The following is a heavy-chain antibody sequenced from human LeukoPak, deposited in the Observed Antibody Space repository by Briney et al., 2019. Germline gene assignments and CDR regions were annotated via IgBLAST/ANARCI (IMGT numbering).Heavy chain of an antibody. CDR2: IYYSGST. CDR3: AVGGVYLRGGAEAFDI. V-gene: IGHV4-31*03. D-gene: IGHD3-10*01. J-gene: IGHJ3*02. CDR1: GGSISSGGYY. Sequence: SETLSLTCTVSGGSISSGGYYWSWIRQHSGKGLEWIGYIYYSGSTYYNPSLKSRVTISVDTSKNQFSLKLSSVTAADTAVYYCAVGGVYLRGGAEAFDIWGQGTMVTVSS.